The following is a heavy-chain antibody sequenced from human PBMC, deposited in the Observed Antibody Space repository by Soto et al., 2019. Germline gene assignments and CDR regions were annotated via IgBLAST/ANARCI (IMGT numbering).Heavy chain of an antibody. CDR1: GFTFGDYA. V-gene: IGHV3-49*03. D-gene: IGHD2-8*02. CDR3: TRLNGGVNYYYYGMDV. Sequence: GGSLRLCCTACGFTFGDYAMSWFRQDPGKGLEWVGFIRSKAYGGTTEYAASVKGRFTISRDDSKSIAYLQMNSLKTEDTAVYYCTRLNGGVNYYYYGMDVWGQGTTVTVSS. CDR2: IRSKAYGGTT. J-gene: IGHJ6*02.